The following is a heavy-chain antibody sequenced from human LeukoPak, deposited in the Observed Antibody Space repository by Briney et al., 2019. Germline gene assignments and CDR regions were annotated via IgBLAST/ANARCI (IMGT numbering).Heavy chain of an antibody. J-gene: IGHJ4*02. CDR3: ARVAGKRWLFDY. D-gene: IGHD5-24*01. CDR2: IYHSGST. V-gene: IGHV4-38-2*02. CDR1: GYSISSGYY. Sequence: SETLSLTCTVSGYSISSGYYWGWIRQPPGKGLEWIGSIYHSGSTYYNPSLKSRVTISVDTSKNQFSLKLSSVTAADTAVYYCARVAGKRWLFDYWGQGTLVTVSS.